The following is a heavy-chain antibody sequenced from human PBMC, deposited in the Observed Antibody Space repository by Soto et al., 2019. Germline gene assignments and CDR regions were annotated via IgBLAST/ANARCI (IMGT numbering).Heavy chain of an antibody. J-gene: IGHJ6*02. V-gene: IGHV1-2*02. Sequence: ASVKVSCKASGYTFSDYYIHWVRQAPGQGLEWMGWINPNTGGSNYAEKFKGRVTMTRDTSIFTTHMRLNRLTSDDTAVYYCARDLEVDGPDNYGMDVWGQGTTVTVSS. CDR3: ARDLEVDGPDNYGMDV. CDR1: GYTFSDYY. CDR2: INPNTGGS.